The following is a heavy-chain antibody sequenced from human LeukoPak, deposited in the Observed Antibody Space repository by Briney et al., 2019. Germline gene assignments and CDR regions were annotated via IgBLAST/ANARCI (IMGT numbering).Heavy chain of an antibody. CDR3: ARGTMTLDY. J-gene: IGHJ4*02. Sequence: SETLSLTCTVSGYSISSGYYWSWIRQPPGKGLEWIGEINHSGSTNYNPSLKSRVTISVDTSKNQFSLKLSSVTAADTAVYYCARGTMTLDYWGQGTLVTVSS. CDR2: INHSGST. V-gene: IGHV4-38-2*02. D-gene: IGHD1-7*01. CDR1: GYSISSGYY.